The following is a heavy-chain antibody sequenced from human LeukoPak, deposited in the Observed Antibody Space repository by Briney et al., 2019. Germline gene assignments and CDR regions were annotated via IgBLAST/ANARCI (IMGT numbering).Heavy chain of an antibody. D-gene: IGHD3-10*01. CDR3: AREGLGGTSDY. Sequence: ASVKVSCKASGYTFTNYDINWVRQATGQVLEWMGWMNPNSSNTGYAQKFQGRVTMTRNTSISTAYMELSSLRSEDTAVYFCAREGLGGTSDYWGQGTLVTVSS. CDR2: MNPNSSNT. J-gene: IGHJ4*02. CDR1: GYTFTNYD. V-gene: IGHV1-8*01.